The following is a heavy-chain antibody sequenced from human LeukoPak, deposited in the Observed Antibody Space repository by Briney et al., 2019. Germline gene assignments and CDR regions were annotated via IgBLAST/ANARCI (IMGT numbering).Heavy chain of an antibody. Sequence: PGGSLRLSCAASGFTFSSYAMNWVRQAPGKGLEWVSYISSRSSTIFYADSVKGRFTVSRDNANNSLFLQMNSLRDEVTAVYYCARSRFSFDYWGQGTLVTVSS. D-gene: IGHD3-3*01. CDR3: ARSRFSFDY. CDR1: GFTFSSYA. V-gene: IGHV3-48*02. CDR2: ISSRSSTI. J-gene: IGHJ4*02.